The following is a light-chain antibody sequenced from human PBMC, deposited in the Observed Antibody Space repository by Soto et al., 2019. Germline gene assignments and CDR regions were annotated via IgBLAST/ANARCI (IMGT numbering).Light chain of an antibody. CDR1: RSNIGKNY. CDR2: RND. J-gene: IGLJ1*01. V-gene: IGLV1-47*01. CDR3: AAWDDSLSGHYV. Sequence: QAVVTQPPSASGTPGQRVTISCSGSRSNIGKNYVYWYQQLPGTAPKLLIYRNDQRPSGVPDRFSGSKSGTSASLAVSGLRSEDEADYYCAAWDDSLSGHYVFGTGTKLTVL.